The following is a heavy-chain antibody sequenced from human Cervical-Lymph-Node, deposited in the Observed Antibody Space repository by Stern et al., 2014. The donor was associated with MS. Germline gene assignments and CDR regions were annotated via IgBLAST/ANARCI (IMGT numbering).Heavy chain of an antibody. Sequence: QVQLVESGGGVVQPGRSLRLSCAASGFTFSSYAMHWVRQAPGRGLEWVAVISHDGSDKYYADSVKGRFTISRDNSKNTLYMQMNSLRAEDTAVYYCARESSRWDYYFDYWGQGTLVTVSS. CDR3: ARESSRWDYYFDY. D-gene: IGHD6-13*01. CDR2: ISHDGSDK. J-gene: IGHJ4*02. V-gene: IGHV3-30*01. CDR1: GFTFSSYA.